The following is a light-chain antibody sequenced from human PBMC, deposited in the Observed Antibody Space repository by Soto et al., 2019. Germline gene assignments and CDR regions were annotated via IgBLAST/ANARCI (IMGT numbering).Light chain of an antibody. V-gene: IGKV1-9*01. CDR3: QQLNSYPFT. J-gene: IGKJ4*01. CDR1: QDSSSY. Sequence: DIQLTQSPSFLSASVGDRVTITCRASQDSSSYLAWYQQKPGKAPKLLLYTGPALQSGVPSRFSGSGSGTELTLTISSLQPEDLATYYCQQLNSYPFTFGGGTKVEIK. CDR2: TGP.